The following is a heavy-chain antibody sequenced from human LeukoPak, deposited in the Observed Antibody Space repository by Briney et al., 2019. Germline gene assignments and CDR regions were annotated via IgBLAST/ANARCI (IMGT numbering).Heavy chain of an antibody. CDR2: ITGSGGST. Sequence: GGSLRLSCAASGFTFSSYAMSWVRQAPGKGLEWVSAITGSGGSTYYADSVKGRFTISRDNAKNTLYLQMNSLRAEDTAVYYCARDPFGGELQDYWGQGTLVTVSS. J-gene: IGHJ4*02. CDR3: ARDPFGGELQDY. D-gene: IGHD1-26*01. V-gene: IGHV3-23*01. CDR1: GFTFSSYA.